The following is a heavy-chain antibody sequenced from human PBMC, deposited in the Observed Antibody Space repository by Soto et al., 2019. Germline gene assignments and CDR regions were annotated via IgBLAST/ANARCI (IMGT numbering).Heavy chain of an antibody. D-gene: IGHD1-26*01. CDR2: ISYTGDT. V-gene: IGHV4-61*01. CDR1: GDSVSTDRYF. CDR3: ARIVVGATVDL. Sequence: LSLTCSVSGDSVSTDRYFWTWIRQPPGKGLEWIAYISYTGDTNYNPSLKSRVTISIDTSRNQFSLTLTSVTAADTAVYFCARIVVGATVDLWGQGSLVTVSS. J-gene: IGHJ5*02.